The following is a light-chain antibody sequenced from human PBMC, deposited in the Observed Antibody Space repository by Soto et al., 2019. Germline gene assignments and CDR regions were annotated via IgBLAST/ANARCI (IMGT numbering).Light chain of an antibody. J-gene: IGKJ3*01. CDR2: GAS. Sequence: EIVLTQSPGTLSLSPGERATLSCRASQSVSSSYLAWYQQKPGQAPRLLIYGASSRATGIPGRFSGSGSGTASTLTISSLEPEDFAVYYCQQYGSSLFTFGPGTKVDIK. CDR1: QSVSSSY. V-gene: IGKV3-20*01. CDR3: QQYGSSLFT.